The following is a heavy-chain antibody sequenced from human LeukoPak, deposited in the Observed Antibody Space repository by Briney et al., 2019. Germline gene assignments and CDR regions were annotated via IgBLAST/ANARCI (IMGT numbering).Heavy chain of an antibody. D-gene: IGHD4-11*01. V-gene: IGHV3-11*04. J-gene: IGHJ4*02. CDR3: AKDAQRGFDYSNSLDN. CDR2: ISRDYSTV. Sequence: GGSLRLSCAASGFTFSNYYMSWIRQAPGTGLEWLSYISRDYSTVFYADSVKGRFTISRDNFQRTVYLQMNSLRAEDTAVYYCAKDAQRGFDYSNSLDNWGQGTLVTVSS. CDR1: GFTFSNYY.